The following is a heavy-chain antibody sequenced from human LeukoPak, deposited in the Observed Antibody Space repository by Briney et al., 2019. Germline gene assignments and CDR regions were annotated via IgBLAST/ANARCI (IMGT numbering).Heavy chain of an antibody. CDR3: VKDWEWAARRKCFDP. Sequence: ASVKVSCKASGYNFISYGISWVRQAPGQGLEWMGWTSGDNVNTYYAQKYRDRVTMTTDTSTTTAYMELWSLKSDDTAVYYCVKDWEWAARRKCFDPWGQRTRLTISS. CDR1: GYNFISYG. D-gene: IGHD3-3*01. V-gene: IGHV1-18*01. J-gene: IGHJ5*02. CDR2: TSGDNVNT.